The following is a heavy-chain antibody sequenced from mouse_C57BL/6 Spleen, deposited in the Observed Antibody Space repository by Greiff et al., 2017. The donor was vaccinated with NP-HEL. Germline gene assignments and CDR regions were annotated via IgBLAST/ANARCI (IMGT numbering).Heavy chain of an antibody. Sequence: VQLKESGAELVRPGASVKLSCTASGFNIKDDYMHWVKQRPEQGLEWIGWIDPENGDTEYASKFQGKATITADTSSNTAYLQLSSLTSEDTAVYYCTTHYYGSSGYFDVWGTGTTVTVSS. CDR2: IDPENGDT. CDR1: GFNIKDDY. CDR3: TTHYYGSSGYFDV. V-gene: IGHV14-4*01. D-gene: IGHD1-1*01. J-gene: IGHJ1*03.